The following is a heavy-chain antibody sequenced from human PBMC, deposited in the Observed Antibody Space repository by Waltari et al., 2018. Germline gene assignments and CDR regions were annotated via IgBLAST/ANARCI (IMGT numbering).Heavy chain of an antibody. V-gene: IGHV1-18*01. CDR3: ARGGTTTVTSPGED. D-gene: IGHD4-17*01. J-gene: IGHJ4*02. CDR2: ISAYNGNT. CDR1: GYPFTSYG. Sequence: QVQLVQSGAEVKKPGDSVKVSCKASGYPFTSYGIRSVRQAPGQGLEWMGWISAYNGNTNYSQKLQGRVTMTTDTSTSTAYMELRTLRSDDTAVYYGARGGTTTVTSPGEDWGQGTLVTVSS.